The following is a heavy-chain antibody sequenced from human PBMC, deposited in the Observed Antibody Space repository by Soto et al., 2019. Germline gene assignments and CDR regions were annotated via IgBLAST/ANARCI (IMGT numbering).Heavy chain of an antibody. CDR3: ARPARDYYGSDAILYYYGMDV. V-gene: IGHV5-51*01. CDR2: IYPGDSDT. J-gene: IGHJ6*02. CDR1: GYSFTSYW. Sequence: GESLKISCKGSGYSFTSYWIGWVRQMPGKGLEWMGIIYPGDSDTRYSPSFQGQVTISADKSISTAYLQWSSLKASDTAMYYCARPARDYYGSDAILYYYGMDVWGQGTTVTVSS. D-gene: IGHD3-10*01.